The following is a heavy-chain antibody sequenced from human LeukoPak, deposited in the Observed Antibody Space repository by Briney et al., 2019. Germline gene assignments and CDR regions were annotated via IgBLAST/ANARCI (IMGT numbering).Heavy chain of an antibody. V-gene: IGHV3-30-3*01. Sequence: PGGSLRLSCAASGFTVSSNYMSWVRQAPGKGLEWVAVISYDGSNKYYADSVKGRFTISRDNSKNTLYLQMNSLRAEDTAVYYCARDRYCSSTSCFIYGMDVWGQGTTVTVSS. CDR1: GFTVSSNY. CDR3: ARDRYCSSTSCFIYGMDV. J-gene: IGHJ6*02. D-gene: IGHD2-2*01. CDR2: ISYDGSNK.